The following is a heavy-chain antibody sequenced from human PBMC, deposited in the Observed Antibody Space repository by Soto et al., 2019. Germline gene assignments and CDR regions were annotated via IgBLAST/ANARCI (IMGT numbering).Heavy chain of an antibody. CDR3: ARFPYQLPLWLDGYFDY. V-gene: IGHV3-74*01. CDR1: GFTFSSYW. CDR2: INSDGSST. D-gene: IGHD2-2*01. J-gene: IGHJ4*02. Sequence: GGSLRLSCAASGFTFSSYWMHWVRQAPGKGLVWVSRINSDGSSTSYADSVKGRFTISRDNAKNTLYLQMNSLRAEDTAVYYCARFPYQLPLWLDGYFDYWGQGTLVTVSS.